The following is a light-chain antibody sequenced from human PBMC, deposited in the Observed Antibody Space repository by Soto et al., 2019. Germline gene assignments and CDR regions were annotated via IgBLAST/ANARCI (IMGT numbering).Light chain of an antibody. Sequence: SVLAQPPSPSGSPGQSVTISCTGTSSGVGGYNYVSWYQQHPGKAPKLMIYEVSKRPSGVPDRFSGSKSGNTASLTVSGLQAEDEADYYCSSYAGSNNSLYVFGTGTKVTVL. J-gene: IGLJ1*01. CDR2: EVS. CDR1: SSGVGGYNY. V-gene: IGLV2-8*01. CDR3: SSYAGSNNSLYV.